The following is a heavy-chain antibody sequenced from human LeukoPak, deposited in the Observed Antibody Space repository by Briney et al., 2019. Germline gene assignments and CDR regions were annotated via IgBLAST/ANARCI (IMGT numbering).Heavy chain of an antibody. CDR3: ARDHRALTTVVTPDPLDSLSWFDP. J-gene: IGHJ5*02. Sequence: ASVKVSCKASGGTFSSYAISWVRQAPGQGLEWMGRIIPILGIANYAQKFQGRVTITADKSTSTAYMELSSLRSEDTAVYYCARDHRALTTVVTPDPLDSLSWFDPWGQGTLVTVSS. V-gene: IGHV1-69*04. CDR2: IIPILGIA. D-gene: IGHD4-23*01. CDR1: GGTFSSYA.